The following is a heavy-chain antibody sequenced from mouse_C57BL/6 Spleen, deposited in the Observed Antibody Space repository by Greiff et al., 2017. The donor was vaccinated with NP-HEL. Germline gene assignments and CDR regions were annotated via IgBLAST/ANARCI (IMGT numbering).Heavy chain of an antibody. CDR1: GYTFTDYY. D-gene: IGHD2-4*01. J-gene: IGHJ3*01. CDR2: INPNNGGT. CDR3: AGLSDYAWFAY. V-gene: IGHV1-26*01. Sequence: EVQLQQSGPELVKPGASVKISCKASGYTFTDYYMNWVKQSHGKSLEWIGDINPNNGGTSYNQKFKGKATLTVDKSSSTAYMELRSLTSEDSAVYYCAGLSDYAWFAYWGQGTLVTVSA.